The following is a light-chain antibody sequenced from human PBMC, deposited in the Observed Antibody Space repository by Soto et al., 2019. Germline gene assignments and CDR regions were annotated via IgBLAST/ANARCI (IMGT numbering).Light chain of an antibody. CDR3: SSYAGSNNFV. Sequence: QSVLTHPPSTSGSPGQSVTIACTGTSSDVGGYNYVSWYHQHPGKAPKLMIYEVSKRPSGVPDRFSGSKSGNTASLTVSGLQAEDEADYYCSSYAGSNNFVFGTGTKLTVL. V-gene: IGLV2-8*01. CDR2: EVS. J-gene: IGLJ1*01. CDR1: SSDVGGYNY.